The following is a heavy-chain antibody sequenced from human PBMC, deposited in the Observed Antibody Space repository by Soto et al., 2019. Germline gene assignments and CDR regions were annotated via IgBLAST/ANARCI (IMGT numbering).Heavy chain of an antibody. V-gene: IGHV5-51*01. D-gene: IGHD4-17*01. J-gene: IGHJ6*02. CDR1: GYNFHTYW. CDR3: ARPTDYHYGMQV. Sequence: PRESLKISCEGSGYNFHTYWIAWVRQMPGKGLEWMGFIYPHDSDTRYSPSFRGQVTISADKSINTAYLQWTSLKASDTAIYFCARPTDYHYGMQVWGQGTTVTVSS. CDR2: IYPHDSDT.